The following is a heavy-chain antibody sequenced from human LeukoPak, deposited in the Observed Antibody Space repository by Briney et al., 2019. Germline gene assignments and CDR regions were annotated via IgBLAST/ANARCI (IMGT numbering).Heavy chain of an antibody. CDR1: GGSFSGYY. V-gene: IGHV4-59*01. Sequence: PSETLSLTCAVYGGSFSGYYWSWVRQTPGKGLEWIGYIYYSGSTNYNPSLKSRVTISVDTSKNQFSLKLSSVTAADTAVYYCARGSMVRGGDFDYWGQGTLVTVSS. J-gene: IGHJ4*02. D-gene: IGHD3-10*01. CDR2: IYYSGST. CDR3: ARGSMVRGGDFDY.